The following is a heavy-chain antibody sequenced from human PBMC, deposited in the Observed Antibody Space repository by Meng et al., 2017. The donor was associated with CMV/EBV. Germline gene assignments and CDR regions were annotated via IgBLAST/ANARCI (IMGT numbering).Heavy chain of an antibody. D-gene: IGHD6-19*01. Sequence: QITLQEHRPTLVKPTQTLTLTLTFSGFSLSTSGVCVGWIRQPPGKALEWLALIYWDDDKRYSPSLKSRLTITKDTSKNQVVLTMTNMDPVDTATYYCAHRGQSSGWAILYFDYWGQGTLVTVSS. V-gene: IGHV2-5*02. CDR1: GFSLSTSGVC. CDR3: AHRGQSSGWAILYFDY. CDR2: IYWDDDK. J-gene: IGHJ4*02.